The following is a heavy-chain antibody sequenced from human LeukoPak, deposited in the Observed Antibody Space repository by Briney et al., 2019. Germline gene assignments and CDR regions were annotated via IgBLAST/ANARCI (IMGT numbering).Heavy chain of an antibody. CDR2: INVKSDRS. D-gene: IGHD6-19*01. V-gene: IGHV3-48*02. Sequence: GGSLRLSCAVSGVTFTDFFMNWVRQAPGKGLEWISYINVKSDRSYYADSMKGRFTISRDNAKSSLYLQINNLRDEDTAYYFCAGGGDSGWAIDNWGRGTLVIVSS. CDR3: AGGGDSGWAIDN. CDR1: GVTFTDFF. J-gene: IGHJ4*02.